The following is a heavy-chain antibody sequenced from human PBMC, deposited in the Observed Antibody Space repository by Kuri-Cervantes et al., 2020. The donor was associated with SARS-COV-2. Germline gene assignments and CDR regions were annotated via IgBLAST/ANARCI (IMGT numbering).Heavy chain of an antibody. Sequence: GGSLRLSCAASGFTFSSYGMHWVRQAPGKGLEWVAVISYDGSNKYYADSVKGRFTISRDNSKNTLYLQMNSLRAEDTAVYYCAKDPNGIVVVVAAIDSWGQGTLVTVSS. CDR2: ISYDGSNK. D-gene: IGHD2-15*01. J-gene: IGHJ4*02. CDR3: AKDPNGIVVVVAAIDS. CDR1: GFTFSSYG. V-gene: IGHV3-30*19.